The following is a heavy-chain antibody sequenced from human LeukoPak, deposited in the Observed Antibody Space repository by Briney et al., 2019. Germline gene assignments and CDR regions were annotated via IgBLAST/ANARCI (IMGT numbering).Heavy chain of an antibody. V-gene: IGHV1-46*01. D-gene: IGHD6-13*01. CDR3: ARESIAAAGTPNFDY. J-gene: IGHJ4*02. Sequence: ASVKVSCKASGYTFTSYYMHWVRQAPGQELGWMGIINPSGGSTSYAQKFQGRVTMTRDTSTSTVYMELSSLRSEDTAVYYCARESIAAAGTPNFDYWGQGTLVTVSS. CDR2: INPSGGST. CDR1: GYTFTSYY.